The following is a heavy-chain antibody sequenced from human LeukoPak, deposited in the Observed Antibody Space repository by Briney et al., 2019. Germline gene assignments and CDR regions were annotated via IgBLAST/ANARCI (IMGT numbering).Heavy chain of an antibody. CDR1: GFTVSSNY. Sequence: PGGSLRLSCAASGFTVSSNYMSWVRQAPGKGLEWVSVIYSGGSTYYADSVKGRFTISRDNSKNTLYLQMNSLRAEETAVYYCARVGVGCSGGSCYADWFDHWGQGTLVTVSS. CDR2: IYSGGST. V-gene: IGHV3-53*01. CDR3: ARVGVGCSGGSCYADWFDH. D-gene: IGHD2-15*01. J-gene: IGHJ5*02.